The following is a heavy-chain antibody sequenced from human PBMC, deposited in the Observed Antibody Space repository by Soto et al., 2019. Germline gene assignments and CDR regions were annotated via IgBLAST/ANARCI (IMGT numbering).Heavy chain of an antibody. CDR2: TRNKANGYTT. J-gene: IGHJ6*02. V-gene: IGHV3-72*01. Sequence: TGGSLRLPCGASGFTFSGSAMHWVRHAPGKGLEWVGRTRNKANGYTTEYAASVKGRFTISRDDSKNSLYLQMNSLITEDTVLYYCAKGRSYYYYYGVDVWGQGTTVTVSS. CDR1: GFTFSGSA. CDR3: AKGRSYYYYYGVDV.